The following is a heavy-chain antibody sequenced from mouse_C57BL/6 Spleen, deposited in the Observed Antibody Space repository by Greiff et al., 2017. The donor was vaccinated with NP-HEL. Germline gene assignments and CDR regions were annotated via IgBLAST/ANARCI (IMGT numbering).Heavy chain of an antibody. CDR3: ARRSEGYYYGSSWFAY. J-gene: IGHJ3*01. CDR1: GYTFTTYP. D-gene: IGHD1-1*01. CDR2: FHPYNDDT. V-gene: IGHV1-47*01. Sequence: VQLQQSGAELVKPGASVKMSCKASGYTFTTYPIEWMKQNHGKSLEWIGNFHPYNDDTKYNEKFKGKATLTVDKSSSTVYLELSRLTSDDSAVYCCARRSEGYYYGSSWFAYWGQGTLVTVSA.